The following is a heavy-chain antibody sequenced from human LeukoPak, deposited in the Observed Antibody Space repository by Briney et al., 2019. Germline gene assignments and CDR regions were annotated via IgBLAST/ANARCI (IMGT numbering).Heavy chain of an antibody. CDR1: GFTFSSYS. J-gene: IGHJ3*02. V-gene: IGHV3-21*01. D-gene: IGHD5-18*01. CDR3: ARDPLYSYGYLSDAFDI. Sequence: GGSLRLSCAASGFTFSSYSMNWVRQAPGKGLEWVSSISSSSSYIYYADSVKGRFTISRDNAKNSLYLQMNSLRAEDTAVYYCARDPLYSYGYLSDAFDIWGQGTMVTVSS. CDR2: ISSSSSYI.